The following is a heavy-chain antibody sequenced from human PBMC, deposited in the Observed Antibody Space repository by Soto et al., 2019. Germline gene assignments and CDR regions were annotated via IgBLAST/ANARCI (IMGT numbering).Heavy chain of an antibody. Sequence: QVQLQESGPGLVKPSQTLSLTCTVSGASISSGGSYWSWIRQRPGKGLEWIGYIFYSGSFYYTPSRKGRMIISPDTSKTQFSLRLTSVTAADTAVYYCARAPETPPIFGVVRPYFFDYWGQGTLVTVSS. CDR3: ARAPETPPIFGVVRPYFFDY. CDR1: GASISSGGSY. V-gene: IGHV4-31*03. J-gene: IGHJ4*02. D-gene: IGHD3-3*01. CDR2: IFYSGSF.